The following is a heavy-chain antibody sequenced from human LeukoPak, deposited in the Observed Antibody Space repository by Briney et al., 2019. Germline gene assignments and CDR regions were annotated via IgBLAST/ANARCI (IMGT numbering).Heavy chain of an antibody. Sequence: GGSLRLSCAASGFTFSSYAMSWVRQAPGKGLEWVAVISYDGSNKYYADSVKGRFTISRDNSKNTLYLQMNSLRAEDTAVYYCAKEHDYYDSSGYYGYWGQGTLVTVSS. CDR2: ISYDGSNK. D-gene: IGHD3-22*01. CDR3: AKEHDYYDSSGYYGY. V-gene: IGHV3-30*18. CDR1: GFTFSSYA. J-gene: IGHJ4*02.